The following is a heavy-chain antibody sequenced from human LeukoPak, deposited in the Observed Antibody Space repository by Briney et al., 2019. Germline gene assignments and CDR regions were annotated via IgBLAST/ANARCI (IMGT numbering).Heavy chain of an antibody. CDR3: ARDSTNYDILTGHNLFDY. Sequence: GGSLRLSCAASGFTVSSNYMSWVRQAPGKGLEWVSIIYSGGSTFYADSVKGRFTISRDNAKNSLYLQMNSLRAEDTAVYYCARDSTNYDILTGHNLFDYWGQGTLVTVSS. J-gene: IGHJ4*02. CDR1: GFTVSSNY. D-gene: IGHD3-9*01. V-gene: IGHV3-53*01. CDR2: IYSGGST.